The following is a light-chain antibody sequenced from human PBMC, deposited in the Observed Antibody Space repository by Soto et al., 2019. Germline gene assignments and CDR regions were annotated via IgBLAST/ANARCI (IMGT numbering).Light chain of an antibody. CDR3: SSYTGSSTPLV. J-gene: IGLJ2*01. Sequence: QSALTQPASVSGSPGQSITISCTGTSSDVGGYNYVSWYQQHPGKAPKLMIYDVSKRPSGVSNRFSGSKSGNTASLTISGLQAEDEADYYCSSYTGSSTPLVFGGGTKMTVL. CDR1: SSDVGGYNY. CDR2: DVS. V-gene: IGLV2-14*01.